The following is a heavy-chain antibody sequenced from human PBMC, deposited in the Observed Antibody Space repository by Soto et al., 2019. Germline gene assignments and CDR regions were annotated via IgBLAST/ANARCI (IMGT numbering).Heavy chain of an antibody. CDR2: INPNSGTT. D-gene: IGHD1-1*01. CDR1: GYTFTGYY. Sequence: ASVKVSCKASGYTFTGYYIHWVRQAPGQGLEWMGWINPNSGTTNYAQKFQGWVTMTRDTSITTAYMELRRLRSDDAAVYYCAKESSGRAFDIWGQGTMVTVSS. CDR3: AKESSGRAFDI. J-gene: IGHJ3*02. V-gene: IGHV1-2*04.